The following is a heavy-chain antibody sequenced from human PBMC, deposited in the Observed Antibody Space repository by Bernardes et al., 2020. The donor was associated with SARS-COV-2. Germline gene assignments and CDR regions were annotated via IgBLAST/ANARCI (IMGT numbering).Heavy chain of an antibody. CDR2: VYSRRTT. Sequence: SQTLSPTCTVSGGSISGRSYYCGWIRQPPGKGRKWIGTVYSRRTTYYNPSRNSRITIFVDTSKSQYSLRRTSVTAADSALYCCARGSRGGDGRTRWFGPWGQGILVTVS. CDR3: ARGSRGGDGRTRWFGP. D-gene: IGHD2-21*01. V-gene: IGHV4-39*07. J-gene: IGHJ5*02. CDR1: GGSISGRSYY.